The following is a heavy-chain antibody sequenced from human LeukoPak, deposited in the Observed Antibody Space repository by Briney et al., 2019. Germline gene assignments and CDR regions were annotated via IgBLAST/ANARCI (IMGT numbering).Heavy chain of an antibody. J-gene: IGHJ3*02. Sequence: PGGSLRLSCAASGFTFSSYGMHWVRQAPGKGLEWVAFIRYDGSNKYYADSVKGRFTISRDNSKNTLYLQMNSLRAEDTAVYYCARLGAVADDAFDIWGQGTMVTVSS. CDR2: IRYDGSNK. CDR1: GFTFSSYG. D-gene: IGHD6-19*01. V-gene: IGHV3-30*02. CDR3: ARLGAVADDAFDI.